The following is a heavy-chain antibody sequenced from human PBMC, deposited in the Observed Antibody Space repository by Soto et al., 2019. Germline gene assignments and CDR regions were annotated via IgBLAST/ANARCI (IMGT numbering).Heavy chain of an antibody. D-gene: IGHD6-13*01. CDR1: GYTFTSYG. Sequence: QVQLVQSGTEVKKPGASVKVSCKASGYTFTSYGIHWVRQAPGQRLEWMGWINAANGDTKYSPKFQGRVTSTSDTSASTAYMELSSLRSEDTAVYYCVRRLVAATGIDWFDPWGEGTLVTVSS. V-gene: IGHV1-3*01. CDR3: VRRLVAATGIDWFDP. J-gene: IGHJ5*02. CDR2: INAANGDT.